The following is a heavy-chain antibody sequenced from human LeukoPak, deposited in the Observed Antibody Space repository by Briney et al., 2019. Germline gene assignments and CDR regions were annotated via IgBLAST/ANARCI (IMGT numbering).Heavy chain of an antibody. J-gene: IGHJ4*02. CDR3: TRTLSCGGDCYHWDY. Sequence: PGGSLRLSCAASGFSFSDSAMHRVRQASGRGLEWVGHIRSKGNNYATSYAASMRGRFTISRDDSRNTAFLHMNSLKTEDTAMYYCTRTLSCGGDCYHWDYWGQGTLVTASS. V-gene: IGHV3-73*01. D-gene: IGHD2-21*02. CDR1: GFSFSDSA. CDR2: IRSKGNNYAT.